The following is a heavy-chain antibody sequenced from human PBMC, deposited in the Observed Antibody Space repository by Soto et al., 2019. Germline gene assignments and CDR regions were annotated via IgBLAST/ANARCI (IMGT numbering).Heavy chain of an antibody. CDR1: GCTFSSYA. J-gene: IGHJ4*02. V-gene: IGHV1-69*13. CDR3: ARDKYSSGLGRGHYFDY. D-gene: IGHD6-19*01. Sequence: SVKVSCKASGCTFSSYAISWVRQAPGQGLEWMGGIIPIFGTANYAQKFQVRVTITAGDSTSTAYMELSSLRSEDTAVYYCARDKYSSGLGRGHYFDYGGQGTLVTVSS. CDR2: IIPIFGTA.